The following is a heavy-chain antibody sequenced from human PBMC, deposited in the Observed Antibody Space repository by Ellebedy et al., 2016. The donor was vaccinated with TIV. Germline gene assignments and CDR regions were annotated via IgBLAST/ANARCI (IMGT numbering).Heavy chain of an antibody. V-gene: IGHV3-30-3*01. CDR2: ISSDGTKK. CDR1: GFTFSFYA. Sequence: GGSLRLSCAASGFTFSFYAMHWVRQAPGKGLEWVAVISSDGTKKYYADSVKGRFTISRDDAESSLYLQMTSLRAEDTAVYYCARGRAGVVGGIDFWGQGTLVTVSS. CDR3: ARGRAGVVGGIDF. D-gene: IGHD1-26*01. J-gene: IGHJ4*02.